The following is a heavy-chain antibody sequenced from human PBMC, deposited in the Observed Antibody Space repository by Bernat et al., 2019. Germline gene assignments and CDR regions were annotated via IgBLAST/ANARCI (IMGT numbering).Heavy chain of an antibody. Sequence: EVQLVESGGGLVQPGGSLRLSCAASGLTFSSNWMHWVRQAPGKGLVWVSRINSDGTSTSYADSVKGRFTISRDNTKNMLYLQMNSLRAEDTAVYYCTNLCTNCARSYLDTIDIWGQGTMVTV. V-gene: IGHV3-74*01. CDR2: INSDGTST. CDR3: TNLCTNCARSYLDTIDI. D-gene: IGHD2-2*01. CDR1: GLTFSSNW. J-gene: IGHJ3*02.